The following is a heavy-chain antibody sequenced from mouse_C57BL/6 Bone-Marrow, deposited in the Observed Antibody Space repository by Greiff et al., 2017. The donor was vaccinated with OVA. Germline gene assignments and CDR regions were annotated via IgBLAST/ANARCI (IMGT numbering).Heavy chain of an antibody. CDR3: ARHLSITTVDYAMDY. J-gene: IGHJ4*01. D-gene: IGHD1-1*01. V-gene: IGHV5-12*01. Sequence: DVQLVESGGGLVQPGGSLKLSCAASGFTFSDYYMYWVRQTPEKRLEWVAYISNGGGSTYYPDTVKGRFTISRDNAKNTLYLQMSRLKSEDTAMYYCARHLSITTVDYAMDYWGQGTSVTVSS. CDR2: ISNGGGST. CDR1: GFTFSDYY.